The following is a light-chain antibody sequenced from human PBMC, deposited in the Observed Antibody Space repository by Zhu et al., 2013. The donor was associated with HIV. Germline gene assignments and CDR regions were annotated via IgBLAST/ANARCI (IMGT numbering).Light chain of an antibody. J-gene: IGKJ3*01. Sequence: DIVLTQSPGTLSLSPGEGATLSCRASQSVGNNFLAWYQQKPGQAPRLLISGTSSRATGIPDRFSGSGSGTDFTLTISSLEPEDFAVYHCQQRSNWLFTFGPGTKVDIK. V-gene: IGKV3D-20*02. CDR1: QSVGNNF. CDR2: GTS. CDR3: QQRSNWLFT.